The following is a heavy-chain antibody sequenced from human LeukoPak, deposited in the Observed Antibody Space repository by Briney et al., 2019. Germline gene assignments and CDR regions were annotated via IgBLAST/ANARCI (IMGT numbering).Heavy chain of an antibody. J-gene: IGHJ5*02. CDR3: ARGRRGRYSSGWYIDP. V-gene: IGHV1-8*01. D-gene: IGHD6-19*01. CDR1: GYTFTGYD. CDR2: MNPNSGNT. Sequence: ASVKVSCKASGYTFTGYDINWVRQATGQGLEWMGWMNPNSGNTGYAQKFQGRVTMTRNTSISTAYMELSSLRSEDTAVYYCARGRRGRYSSGWYIDPWGQGTLVTVSS.